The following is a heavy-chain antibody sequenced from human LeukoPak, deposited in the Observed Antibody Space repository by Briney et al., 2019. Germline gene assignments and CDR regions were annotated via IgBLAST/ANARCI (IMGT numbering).Heavy chain of an antibody. V-gene: IGHV4-39*01. J-gene: IGHJ6*02. CDR1: GGSISSSSYY. Sequence: SETLSLTCTVSGGSISSSSYYWGWIRQPPGKGLEWIGSIYYSGSTYYNPSLKSRVTISVDTSKNQFSLKLSSVTAADTAVYYCARLSSGSYLYYYYGMDVWGQGTTVTVSS. CDR2: IYYSGST. CDR3: ARLSSGSYLYYYYGMDV. D-gene: IGHD3-10*01.